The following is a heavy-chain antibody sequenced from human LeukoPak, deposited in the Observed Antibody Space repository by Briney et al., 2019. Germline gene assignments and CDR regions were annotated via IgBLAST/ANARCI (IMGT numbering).Heavy chain of an antibody. D-gene: IGHD2-2*02. Sequence: GGSLRLSCAASGFTFSSYAMSWVRQAPGKGLEWVSAISGSGGSTYYADSVKGRFTISRDSSKNTLWLQMNSLRAEDTAVYYCARYRSSTSCYTVYYYAMDVWGQGTTVTVSS. CDR1: GFTFSSYA. V-gene: IGHV3-23*01. J-gene: IGHJ6*02. CDR2: ISGSGGST. CDR3: ARYRSSTSCYTVYYYAMDV.